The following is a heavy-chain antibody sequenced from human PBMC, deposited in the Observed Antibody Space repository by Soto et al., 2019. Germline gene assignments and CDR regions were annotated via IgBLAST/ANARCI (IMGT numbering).Heavy chain of an antibody. J-gene: IGHJ6*03. Sequence: ASVKVSCKASGYTFTSYGISWVRQAPGQGLEWMGWISAYNGNTNYAQKLQGRVTMTTDTSTSTAYMELRSLRSDDTAVYYCARECNDFWSGYYMVDYYYYMDVWGKGTTVTVSS. V-gene: IGHV1-18*01. CDR2: ISAYNGNT. CDR3: ARECNDFWSGYYMVDYYYYMDV. CDR1: GYTFTSYG. D-gene: IGHD3-3*01.